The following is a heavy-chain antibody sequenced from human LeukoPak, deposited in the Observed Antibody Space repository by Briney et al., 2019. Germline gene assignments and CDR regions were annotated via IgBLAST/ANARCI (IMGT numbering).Heavy chain of an antibody. CDR2: LNSNGATA. CDR1: GFIFTSNT. V-gene: IGHV3-64D*09. CDR3: VKDLYCTKGVCYHN. Sequence: QPGGSLRLSCSTSGFIFTSNTMHWVRQAPGKGLEFVSALNSNGATAYYADSVKGRFTISRDNSKNTLYLQMSSLRAEDTAVYYCVKDLYCTKGVCYHNWGQGTLVTVSS. J-gene: IGHJ4*02. D-gene: IGHD2-8*01.